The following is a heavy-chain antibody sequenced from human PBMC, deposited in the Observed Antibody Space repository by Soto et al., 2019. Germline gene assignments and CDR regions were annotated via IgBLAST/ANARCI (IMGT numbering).Heavy chain of an antibody. CDR2: FYYSGST. Sequence: QVQLQESGPGLVKPSETLSLTCTVSGGSISSYYWSWIRQPPGKGLEWIGLFYYSGSTNYKPSLKSRVTISIDTSKNQVSLKQSSVTAADTAVYYCARGTYRSRGWYRAIGWYDPWGQGTLVTVSS. D-gene: IGHD6-19*01. V-gene: IGHV4-59*01. J-gene: IGHJ5*02. CDR3: ARGTYRSRGWYRAIGWYDP. CDR1: GGSISSYY.